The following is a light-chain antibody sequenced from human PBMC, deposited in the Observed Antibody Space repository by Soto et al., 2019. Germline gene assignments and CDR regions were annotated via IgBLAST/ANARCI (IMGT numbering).Light chain of an antibody. J-gene: IGKJ5*01. CDR2: AAS. V-gene: IGKV1-9*01. CDR1: QGISSY. CDR3: QQLNSYPPSIT. Sequence: IQLTQSPSSLSASVGDRVTFTCRASQGISSYLAWYQQKPGKAPKLLIYAASTLQSGVPSRFSGSGSGTDFTLTISSLQPEDFATYYCQQLNSYPPSITFGQGTRLEIK.